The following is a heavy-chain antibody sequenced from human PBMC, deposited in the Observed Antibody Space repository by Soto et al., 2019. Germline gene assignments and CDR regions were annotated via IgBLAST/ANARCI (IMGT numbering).Heavy chain of an antibody. CDR2: ISYDGSNK. J-gene: IGHJ6*02. D-gene: IGHD3-3*01. CDR3: ARDRVWRDYYFGMDV. Sequence: SLRLSCAASGFTFSSYAMHWVRQAPGKGLEWVAVISYDGSNKYYADSVKGRFTISRDNSKNTLYLQMNSLRAEDTAVYYCARDRVWRDYYFGMDVWGQGTTVTVSS. CDR1: GFTFSSYA. V-gene: IGHV3-30-3*01.